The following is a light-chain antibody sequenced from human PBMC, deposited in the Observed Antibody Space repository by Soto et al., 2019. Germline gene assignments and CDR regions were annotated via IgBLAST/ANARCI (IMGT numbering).Light chain of an antibody. CDR2: GAS. CDR1: QSVSIS. Sequence: EIVLTQSPGALSLSPGERVTFSCRASQSVSISLAWHQQKPGQAPRLLIYGASIRATGIPDRFSGSGSGTAFTLTITRLEPEDSAVYYCQHYDNTPYTFGQGTKLEIK. V-gene: IGKV3-20*01. J-gene: IGKJ2*01. CDR3: QHYDNTPYT.